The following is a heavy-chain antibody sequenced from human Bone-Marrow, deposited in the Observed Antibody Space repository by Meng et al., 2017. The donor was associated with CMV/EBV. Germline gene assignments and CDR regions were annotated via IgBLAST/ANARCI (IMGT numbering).Heavy chain of an antibody. D-gene: IGHD6-19*01. J-gene: IGHJ4*02. CDR2: MNPNSGNT. Sequence: QGQAVQSGAEVKKPGASLKVSCKASRYTFTSYDINSVRQAAGQGLEWMGWMNPNSGNTDYAQKFQGRVTMTRNISKSTAYMDLSSLRSEDTAVYYCATGVADFEYWGQGTLVTVSS. CDR1: RYTFTSYD. V-gene: IGHV1-8*01. CDR3: ATGVADFEY.